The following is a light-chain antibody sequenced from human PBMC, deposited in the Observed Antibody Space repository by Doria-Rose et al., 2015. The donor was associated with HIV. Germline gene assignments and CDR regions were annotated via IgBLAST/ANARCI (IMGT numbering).Light chain of an antibody. Sequence: TQSPGTLSLSPGGRATLYCRASQSFSSTYLAWYQQKPGQAPSLLIYDGSTRATGIPDRFIASGSGTDFTLTINRLEPEDFALYYRHQYGTSWTFGQGTKVEI. J-gene: IGKJ1*01. CDR3: HQYGTSWT. CDR1: QSFSSTY. CDR2: DGS. V-gene: IGKV3-20*01.